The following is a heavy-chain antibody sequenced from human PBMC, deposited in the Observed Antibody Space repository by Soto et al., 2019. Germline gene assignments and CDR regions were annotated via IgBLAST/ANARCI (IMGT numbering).Heavy chain of an antibody. V-gene: IGHV3-48*01. CDR1: GFSFSTHY. CDR3: LNGDYY. Sequence: EEQLVESGGGLVQPGGSLRLSCAASGFSFSTHYMNCVRQTPGKGLEWVSSINRDSTVIKYADSVKGRFTISRDNARNSLALQMNSLRAADTAVYYCLNGDYYVGPGTLVTVSS. J-gene: IGHJ4*02. CDR2: INRDSTVI. D-gene: IGHD3-16*01.